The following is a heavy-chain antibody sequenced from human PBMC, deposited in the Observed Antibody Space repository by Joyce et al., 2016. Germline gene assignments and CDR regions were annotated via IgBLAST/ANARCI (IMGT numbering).Heavy chain of an antibody. D-gene: IGHD2-2*01. CDR3: AKVPRGSRTNWPD. CDR2: IKDDGGEQ. V-gene: IGHV3-7*01. CDR1: GFNFGSYW. J-gene: IGHJ4*02. Sequence: EVQVVESGGGLVQPGGSLRLSCAVSGFNFGSYWMSWVRQAPGKGLEWGANIKDDGGEQYYVDSVKGRFTISRDSAKSTRYVQMNSLRVEDTAVYFCAKVPRGSRTNWPDWGQGTLVTVSA.